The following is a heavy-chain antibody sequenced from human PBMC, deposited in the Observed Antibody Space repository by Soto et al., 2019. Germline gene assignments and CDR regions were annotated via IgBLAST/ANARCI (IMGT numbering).Heavy chain of an antibody. D-gene: IGHD2-15*01. CDR3: ARHTPAISISDH. Sequence: SETLSLTCTVSAGSISSSSNSWGCIRQPPGYGLEWIGSIYYSGSTYYNPSLKSRVTISVDTSKNQFSLKLSSVTAADTAVYYCARHTPAISISDHWGQGTLVTVS. CDR1: AGSISSSSNS. V-gene: IGHV4-39*01. CDR2: IYYSGST. J-gene: IGHJ4*02.